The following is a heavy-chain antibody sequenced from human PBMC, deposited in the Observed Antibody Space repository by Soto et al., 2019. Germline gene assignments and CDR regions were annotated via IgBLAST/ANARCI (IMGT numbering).Heavy chain of an antibody. J-gene: IGHJ4*02. CDR3: ARDRQYSGSYYVPYYFDY. CDR1: GGTFSSYA. Sequence: ASVKVSCKASGGTFSSYAISWVRQAPGQGLEWMGGIIPIFGTANYAQKFQGRVTITADESTSTAYMELSSLRSEDTAVYYCARDRQYSGSYYVPYYFDYWGQGTLVTVSS. V-gene: IGHV1-69*13. CDR2: IIPIFGTA. D-gene: IGHD1-26*01.